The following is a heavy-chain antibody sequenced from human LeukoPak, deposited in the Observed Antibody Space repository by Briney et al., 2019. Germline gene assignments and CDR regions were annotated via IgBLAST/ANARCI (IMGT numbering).Heavy chain of an antibody. J-gene: IGHJ4*02. CDR3: ARLSNNYYGSGSYSFDY. CDR1: GYSFTSYW. V-gene: IGHV5-51*01. D-gene: IGHD3-10*01. CDR2: IYPGDSDT. Sequence: GESLKISWQGSGYSFTSYWIGWVRQMPGKGLEWMGIIYPGDSDTRYSPSFQGQVTISADKSISTAYLQWSSLKASDTAMYYCARLSNNYYGSGSYSFDYWGQGTLVTVSS.